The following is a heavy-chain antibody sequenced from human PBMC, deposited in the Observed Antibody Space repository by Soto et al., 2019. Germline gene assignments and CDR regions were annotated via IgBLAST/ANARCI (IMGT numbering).Heavy chain of an antibody. V-gene: IGHV1-69*13. Sequence: SVKVSCEASGGTFSSYAISWLRQAPGQGLEWMGGIIPIFGTANYAQKFQGRVTITADESTSRAYMELSSLRSEDTAVYSCARGYHGSGSYCAYWGQGTLVTVSS. CDR1: GGTFSSYA. J-gene: IGHJ4*02. CDR3: ARGYHGSGSYCAY. D-gene: IGHD3-10*01. CDR2: IIPIFGTA.